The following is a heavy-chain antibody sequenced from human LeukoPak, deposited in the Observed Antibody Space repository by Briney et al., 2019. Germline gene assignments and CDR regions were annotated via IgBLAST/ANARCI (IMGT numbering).Heavy chain of an antibody. CDR1: GFTFNAFG. Sequence: PGGSLRLSCEASGFTFNAFGMNWVRQAPGKGLEWVSYIGTTSGAIYYADSVKGRFTISRDSAKNSLYLQMNSLRAEDTAGYYCARIRTGGDKAFDYLGQGTLVTVSS. J-gene: IGHJ4*02. CDR2: IGTTSGAI. V-gene: IGHV3-48*01. D-gene: IGHD2-21*02. CDR3: ARIRTGGDKAFDY.